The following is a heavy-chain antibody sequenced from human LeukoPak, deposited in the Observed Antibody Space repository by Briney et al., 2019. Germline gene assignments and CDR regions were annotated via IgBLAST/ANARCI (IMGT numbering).Heavy chain of an antibody. D-gene: IGHD1-26*01. Sequence: GGSLRLSCVASGFAFSSFGMHWVRQAPGKGLEWVAVISYDGSEKYYAGSVQGRFTISRDNSKNTLWLHVNSLSAEDTAVYYCVKCLLRSTSGPFDYWGQGTLVAVSS. CDR3: VKCLLRSTSGPFDY. V-gene: IGHV3-30*18. J-gene: IGHJ4*02. CDR1: GFAFSSFG. CDR2: ISYDGSEK.